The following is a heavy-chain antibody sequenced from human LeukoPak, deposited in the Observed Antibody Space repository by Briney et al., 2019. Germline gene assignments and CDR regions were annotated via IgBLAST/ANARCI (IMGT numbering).Heavy chain of an antibody. CDR1: GGSVSSGSYY. D-gene: IGHD2-15*01. J-gene: IGHJ4*02. CDR2: IDYSGST. V-gene: IGHV4-61*01. Sequence: SETLSLTCTVSGGSVSSGSYYRNWIRQPPGKGLEWIGCIDYSGSTYYNPSLKSRVTVSADTSKNQFSLKLTSVTAADTAVYYCARRWYHAYCDYWGQGSLVTVSS. CDR3: ARRWYHAYCDY.